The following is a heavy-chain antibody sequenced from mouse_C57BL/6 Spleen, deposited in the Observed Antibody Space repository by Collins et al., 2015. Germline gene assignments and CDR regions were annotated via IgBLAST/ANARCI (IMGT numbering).Heavy chain of an antibody. D-gene: IGHD2-3*01. Sequence: QVQLQQPGAELVRPGSSVKLSCKASGYTFTSYWMDWVKQRPGQGLEWIGNIYPSDSETHYNQKFKDKATLTVDKSSSTAYVQLSSLTSEDSAVYYCARWGDGYYYYAMDYWGQGTSVTVSS. V-gene: IGHV1-61*01. CDR3: ARWGDGYYYYAMDY. CDR2: IYPSDSET. CDR1: GYTFTSYW. J-gene: IGHJ4*01.